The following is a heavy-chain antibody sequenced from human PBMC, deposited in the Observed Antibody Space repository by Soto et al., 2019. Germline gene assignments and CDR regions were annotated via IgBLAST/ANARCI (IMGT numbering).Heavy chain of an antibody. CDR1: GGSFSGYY. Sequence: SETLSLTCAVYGGSFSGYYWSWIRQPPGKGLEWIGEINHSGSTNCNPSLKSRVTISVDTSKNQFSLKLSSVTAADTAVYYGASEGAGAGRADSCDQDFWGQGTTVTVSS. D-gene: IGHD1-26*01. CDR3: ASEGAGAGRADSCDQDF. J-gene: IGHJ6*02. CDR2: INHSGST. V-gene: IGHV4-34*01.